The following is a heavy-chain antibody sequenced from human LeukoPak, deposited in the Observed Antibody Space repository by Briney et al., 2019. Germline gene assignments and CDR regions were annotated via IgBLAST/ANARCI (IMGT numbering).Heavy chain of an antibody. CDR2: MNPNSGNT. V-gene: IGHV1-8*01. J-gene: IGHJ6*03. CDR1: GYTFTSYD. D-gene: IGHD2/OR15-2a*01. CDR3: ARGEFGDYYYFYMDV. Sequence: ASVKVSCKASGYTFTSYDINWVRQATGQGLEWMGWMNPNSGNTGYAQKFQGRVTMTRNTSISTAYMELSSLRAEDTATYYCARGEFGDYYYFYMDVWGKGTTVTVSS.